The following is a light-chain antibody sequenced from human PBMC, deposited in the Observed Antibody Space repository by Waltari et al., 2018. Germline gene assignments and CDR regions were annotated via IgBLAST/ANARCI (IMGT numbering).Light chain of an antibody. CDR3: QVWDFGSDHYV. V-gene: IGLV3-21*02. CDR2: GDT. J-gene: IGLJ1*01. Sequence: SYVLTQPPSMSVAPGQTATITCEGNYITTKRVHWYQQKAGQAPVLVIYGDTDRPPGISERFSGSNRRGTATLTISGVEPGDEADYYCQVWDFGSDHYVFGPGTMVTVL. CDR1: YITTKR.